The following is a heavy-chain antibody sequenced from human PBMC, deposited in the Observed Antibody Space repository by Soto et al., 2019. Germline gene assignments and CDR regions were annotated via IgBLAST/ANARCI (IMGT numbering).Heavy chain of an antibody. V-gene: IGHV3-30*03. D-gene: IGHD2-15*01. CDR2: MAHDGSNQ. Sequence: QVQLVESGGGVVQPGGSLRLSCAASGFTFSSYGMQWVRQSPGEGLEWVAIMAHDGSNQYYGDSVKGRFTISRDNSKNTLYLQMDSLRPEDTVVYYCARSSGGSSYYPPDYWGQGTLVTVSS. J-gene: IGHJ4*02. CDR1: GFTFSSYG. CDR3: ARSSGGSSYYPPDY.